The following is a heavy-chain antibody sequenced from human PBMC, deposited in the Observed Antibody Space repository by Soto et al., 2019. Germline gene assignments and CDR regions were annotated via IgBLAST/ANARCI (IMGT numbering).Heavy chain of an antibody. V-gene: IGHV5-51*01. CDR1: GYTFTNYW. J-gene: IGHJ6*02. CDR3: AASIFYYGMDV. CDR2: IYPGDSDT. Sequence: WESLKISCKGSGYTFTNYWIGWVRPMPGKGPEWMGIIYPGDSDTKYNPSFQGQVTISADKSITTTYLQWSSLKASDTAIYYCAASIFYYGMDVWGQGTTVTVSS.